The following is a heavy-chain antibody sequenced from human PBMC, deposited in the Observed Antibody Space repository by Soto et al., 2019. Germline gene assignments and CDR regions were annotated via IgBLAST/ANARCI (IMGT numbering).Heavy chain of an antibody. CDR2: ISGSGGST. J-gene: IGHJ4*02. D-gene: IGHD5-18*01. CDR1: GFTFSSYA. Sequence: GGSLRLSCAASGFTFSSYAMSWVRQAPGKGLEWVSAISGSGGSTYYADSVKGRFTISRDNSKNTLYLQMNSLRAEDTAVYYCAKDPGAAMVSWIDCWGQGTLVTVSS. V-gene: IGHV3-23*01. CDR3: AKDPGAAMVSWIDC.